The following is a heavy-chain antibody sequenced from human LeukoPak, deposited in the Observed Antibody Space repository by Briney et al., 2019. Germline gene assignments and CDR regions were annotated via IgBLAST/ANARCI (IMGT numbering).Heavy chain of an antibody. CDR3: ARMTIFWYFDL. J-gene: IGHJ2*01. CDR2: INHSGST. CDR1: GGSFSGYY. Sequence: PSETLSLTCAVYGGSFSGYYWSWIRQPPGKGLEWIGEINHSGSTSYNPSLKSRVTISVDTSKNQFSLKLSSVTAADTAVYYCARMTIFWYFDLWGRGTLVTVSS. V-gene: IGHV4-34*01. D-gene: IGHD3-3*01.